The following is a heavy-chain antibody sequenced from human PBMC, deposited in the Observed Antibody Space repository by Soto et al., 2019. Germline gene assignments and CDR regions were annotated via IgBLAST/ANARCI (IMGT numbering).Heavy chain of an antibody. V-gene: IGHV3-33*01. J-gene: IGHJ4*02. CDR1: GFTFGSYG. CDR2: IWSEGRIR. CDR3: ARVAY. Sequence: ESGGGVVQPGGSLQLSCAASGFTFGSYGMHWVRQAPGKGLEWVAIIWSEGRIRHYADSVKGRFTISRDDAQNSLFLQMNTLRPEDTAMYYCARVAYWGPGTQVTVSS.